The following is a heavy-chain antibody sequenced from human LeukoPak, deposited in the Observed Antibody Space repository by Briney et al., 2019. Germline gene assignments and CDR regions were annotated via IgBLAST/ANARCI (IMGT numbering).Heavy chain of an antibody. J-gene: IGHJ4*02. D-gene: IGHD6-13*01. CDR2: IYYSGST. CDR3: ARPASSWYAHFDY. Sequence: SETLSLTCTVSGGSISSSSYYWGWIRQPPGKGLEWIGSIYYSGSTYYNPSLKSRVTISVDTSKNQFSLKLSSVTAADTAVYYCARPASSWYAHFDYWGQGTLVTVSS. CDR1: GGSISSSSYY. V-gene: IGHV4-39*07.